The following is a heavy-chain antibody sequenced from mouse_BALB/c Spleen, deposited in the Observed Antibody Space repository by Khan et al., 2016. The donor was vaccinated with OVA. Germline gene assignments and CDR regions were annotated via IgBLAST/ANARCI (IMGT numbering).Heavy chain of an antibody. Sequence: QVQLQQPGAELVKPGASVKLSCKASGYTFTSYYIYWVKQRHGQGLEWIGGINPSNGDTYFNEKFESKATLTVDKSSSTAFMQVSSLTSEDSAVYYWTRSGWAAFAYWGQGTLVTVSA. J-gene: IGHJ3*01. CDR3: TRSGWAAFAY. V-gene: IGHV1S81*02. D-gene: IGHD1-1*02. CDR1: GYTFTSYY. CDR2: INPSNGDT.